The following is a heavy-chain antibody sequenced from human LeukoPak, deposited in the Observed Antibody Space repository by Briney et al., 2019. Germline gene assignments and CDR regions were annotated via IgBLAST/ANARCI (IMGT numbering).Heavy chain of an antibody. V-gene: IGHV1-46*03. CDR3: ARFGDSSSGYYYHLQH. CDR2: INPSGGST. D-gene: IGHD3-22*01. CDR1: GYTFTSYY. J-gene: IGHJ1*01. Sequence: ASVKVSCKASGYTFTSYYMHWVRQAPGQGLEWMGIINPSGGSTSYAQKFQGRVTMTRDTSTGTVYMELSSLRSEDTAVYYCARFGDSSSGYYYHLQHWGQGTLVTVSS.